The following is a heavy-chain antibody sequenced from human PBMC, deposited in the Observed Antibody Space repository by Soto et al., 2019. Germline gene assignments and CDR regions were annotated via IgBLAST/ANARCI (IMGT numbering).Heavy chain of an antibody. D-gene: IGHD3-22*01. CDR1: GFTFSSYS. CDR3: ARGDYYDSSGPFSDAFDI. V-gene: IGHV3-7*04. Sequence: SLRLSCAASGFTFSSYSMSWVRQAPGKGLEWVANIKPDGSEKWYVDSVKGRFTISRDNAKNSLYMQMNSLRAEDTAVYHCARGDYYDSSGPFSDAFDIWGQGTMVTVSS. J-gene: IGHJ3*02. CDR2: IKPDGSEK.